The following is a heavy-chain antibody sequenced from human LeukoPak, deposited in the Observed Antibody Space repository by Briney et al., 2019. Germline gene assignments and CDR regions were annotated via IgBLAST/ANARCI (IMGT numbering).Heavy chain of an antibody. CDR1: GGSVSSGSYY. D-gene: IGHD6-13*01. Sequence: SETLSLTCTVSGGSVSSGSYYWSWIRQPPGKGLEWIGYIYYSGSTNYNPSLKSRVTISVDTSKNQFSLKLSSVTAADTAVYYCARGEQQHYYYYGMDVWGQGTTVTVSS. CDR3: ARGEQQHYYYYGMDV. V-gene: IGHV4-61*01. J-gene: IGHJ6*02. CDR2: IYYSGST.